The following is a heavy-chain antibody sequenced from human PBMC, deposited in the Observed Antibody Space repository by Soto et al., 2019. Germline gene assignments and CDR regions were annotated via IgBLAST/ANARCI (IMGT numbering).Heavy chain of an antibody. CDR2: IYYSGST. CDR1: GGSISSYY. CDR3: ARHGERFYRGYSYGYEERRSVDY. J-gene: IGHJ4*02. V-gene: IGHV4-59*08. Sequence: QVQLQESGPGLVKPSETLSLTCTVSGGSISSYYWSWIRQPPGKGLEWIGYIYYSGSTNYNPSLKSRVTISVDTSKNQFSLKLSSVTAADTAVYYCARHGERFYRGYSYGYEERRSVDYWGQGTLVTVSS. D-gene: IGHD5-18*01.